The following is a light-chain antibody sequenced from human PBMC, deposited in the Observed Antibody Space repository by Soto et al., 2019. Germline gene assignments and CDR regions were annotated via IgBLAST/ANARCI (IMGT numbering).Light chain of an antibody. CDR3: QQYGSSRWT. J-gene: IGKJ1*01. Sequence: EIVLTQSPGTLSLSPGEGATLSCRASQSISSSYLAWYQHNRGQAPRLLTYGASTRAAGTPDRFSGSGSGTDFTLTISRLEPEDFAVYYCQQYGSSRWTFGQGTKVDIK. V-gene: IGKV3-20*01. CDR2: GAS. CDR1: QSISSSY.